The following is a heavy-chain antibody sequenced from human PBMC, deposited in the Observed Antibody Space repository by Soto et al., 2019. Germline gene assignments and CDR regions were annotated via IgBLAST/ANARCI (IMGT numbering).Heavy chain of an antibody. D-gene: IGHD4-17*01. CDR2: IYYYGNT. V-gene: IGHV4-28*03. CDR1: GYSISSSNW. J-gene: IGHJ4*02. CDR3: ARDPRIYSDPYYFDY. Sequence: XXTLSLTCAVSGYSISSSNWLGWIRQPPGKRLEWIGYIYYYGNTNYNPSLKSRVTISVDTSKNQFSLKLSSVTAEDTAVYYCARDPRIYSDPYYFDYWGQGTLVTVSS.